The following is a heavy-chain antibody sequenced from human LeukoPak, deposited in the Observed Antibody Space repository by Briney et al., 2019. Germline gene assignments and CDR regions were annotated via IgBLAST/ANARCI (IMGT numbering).Heavy chain of an antibody. Sequence: ASVNVSCKASGYTFTNNYLHWVRQAPGQGLEWMGMIYPRDGSTSCAQNFQGRVTVTRDTSTTTVHMELRGLRSEDTAVYYCARDQEGFDYWGQGTVVTVSS. CDR2: IYPRDGST. CDR3: ARDQEGFDY. CDR1: GYTFTNNY. V-gene: IGHV1-46*01. J-gene: IGHJ4*02.